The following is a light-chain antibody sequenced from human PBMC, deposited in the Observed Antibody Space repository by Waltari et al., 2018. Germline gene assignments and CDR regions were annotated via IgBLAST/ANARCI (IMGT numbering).Light chain of an antibody. V-gene: IGKV1-5*03. CDR2: RAS. Sequence: DIQMTQSPSILSASVGDRVTITCRASQSISTGLAWYQQKPGKAPKLIIYRASSLQTGVPSRFSGSGSETEFTLSISSLQPDDFATYYCQQYDSLPYSFGPGTNLEIK. CDR1: QSISTG. CDR3: QQYDSLPYS. J-gene: IGKJ2*01.